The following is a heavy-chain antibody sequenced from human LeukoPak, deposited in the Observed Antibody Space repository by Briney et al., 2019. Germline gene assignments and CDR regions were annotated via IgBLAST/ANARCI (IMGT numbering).Heavy chain of an antibody. D-gene: IGHD3-10*01. CDR3: ARALYGSGSYSTY. V-gene: IGHV3-11*05. CDR1: GFTFSDFF. J-gene: IGHJ4*02. CDR2: ISSSSSFT. Sequence: GGSLRLSCAASGFTFSDFFMTWIRQAPGKGLEWVAYISSSSSFTAYADSVKDRFTISRDNTKNSLYLQMNSLRAEDTAVYYCARALYGSGSYSTYWGQGTLVTVSS.